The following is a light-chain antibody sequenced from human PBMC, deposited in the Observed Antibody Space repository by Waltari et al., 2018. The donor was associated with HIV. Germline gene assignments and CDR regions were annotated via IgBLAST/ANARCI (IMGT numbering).Light chain of an antibody. CDR3: QQYDTSPFT. J-gene: IGKJ2*01. CDR2: GAS. Sequence: ELVLTQSPGTLSLSPGEGATLPCRASQTITKNYLAWYQQKPGQAPRLLIYGASSRAAGIPDRFSGSGSGTDFTLTISRLEPEDFAVYYCQQYDTSPFTFGQGTKLEIK. CDR1: QTITKNY. V-gene: IGKV3-20*01.